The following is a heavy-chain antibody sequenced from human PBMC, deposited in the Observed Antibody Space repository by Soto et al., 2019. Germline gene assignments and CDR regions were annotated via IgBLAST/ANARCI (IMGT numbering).Heavy chain of an antibody. CDR2: IYHSGST. CDR1: GGSINATNW. V-gene: IGHV4-4*02. CDR3: ARDRPTVRCWFDP. D-gene: IGHD4-4*01. J-gene: IGHJ5*02. Sequence: QVQLRESGPGLVKPSGTLSLTCAVSGGSINATNWWSWARRPPGKGLEWIGDIYHSGSTNYNPSLRSRVTISVDRSKNQFSLKLNSVTAADTAVYYCARDRPTVRCWFDPWGQGTLVTVSS.